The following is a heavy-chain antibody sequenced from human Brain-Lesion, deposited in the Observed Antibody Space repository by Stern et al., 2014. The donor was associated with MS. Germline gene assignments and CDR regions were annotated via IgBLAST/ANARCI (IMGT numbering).Heavy chain of an antibody. J-gene: IGHJ5*02. CDR2: IYYSGNT. D-gene: IGHD2-15*01. V-gene: IGHV4-39*01. CDR3: AGEEDIRYCSGGSCTGNWFDP. Sequence: QVQLQESGPGLVKPSETLSLTCTVAGGSVSSTSYAWAWIRQPPGKGLEWIGTIYYSGNTYYSPSLKSRLTISLDTSKNQFSLSRRSGTAADTAVYYCAGEEDIRYCSGGSCTGNWFDPWGQGTLVTVSS. CDR1: GGSVSSTSYA.